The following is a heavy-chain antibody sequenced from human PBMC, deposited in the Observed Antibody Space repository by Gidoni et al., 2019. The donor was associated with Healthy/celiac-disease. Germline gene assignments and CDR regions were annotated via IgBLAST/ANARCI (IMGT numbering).Heavy chain of an antibody. CDR1: GYSISSGYY. CDR2: IYHSGST. Sequence: QVQLQESGPGLVKPSETLSLTCTVSGYSISSGYYWGWIRQPPGKGLEWIGSIYHSGSTYYNPSLKSRVTISVDTSKNQFSLKLSSVTAADTAVYYCASAVQHYDFWSGYSLHYDYWGQGTLVTVSS. D-gene: IGHD3-3*01. V-gene: IGHV4-38-2*02. CDR3: ASAVQHYDFWSGYSLHYDY. J-gene: IGHJ4*02.